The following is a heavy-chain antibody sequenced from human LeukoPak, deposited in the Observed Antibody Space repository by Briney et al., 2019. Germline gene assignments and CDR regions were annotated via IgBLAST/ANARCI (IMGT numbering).Heavy chain of an antibody. D-gene: IGHD5-18*01. Sequence: GGSLRLSCAVSGFTFRDAAMSWVRQAPGKGLEWVSVIYSGGSTYYADSVKGRFTISRDNSKNTLYLQMNSLRAEDTAVYYCAREGIQLQKGAFDIWGQGTMVTVSS. J-gene: IGHJ3*02. CDR3: AREGIQLQKGAFDI. V-gene: IGHV3-53*01. CDR1: GFTFRDAA. CDR2: IYSGGST.